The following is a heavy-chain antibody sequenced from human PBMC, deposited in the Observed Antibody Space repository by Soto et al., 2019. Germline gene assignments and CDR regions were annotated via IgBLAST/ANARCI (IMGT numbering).Heavy chain of an antibody. J-gene: IGHJ4*02. CDR1: GYTFTSYG. V-gene: IGHV1-18*01. CDR2: ISAYNGNT. Sequence: SSVKVSCKASGYTFTSYGISWVRQAPGQGLEWMGWISAYNGNTNYAQKLQGRVTMTTDTSTSTAYMELRSLRSDDTAVYYCARTLGQWLVKGGDYWGQGTLVTVSS. CDR3: ARTLGQWLVKGGDY. D-gene: IGHD6-19*01.